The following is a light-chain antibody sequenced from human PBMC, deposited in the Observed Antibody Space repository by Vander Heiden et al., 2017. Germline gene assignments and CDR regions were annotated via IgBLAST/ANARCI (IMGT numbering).Light chain of an antibody. J-gene: IGKJ2*03. V-gene: IGKV1-5*03. Sequence: DIQMTQSPSTPSASVGDKVTITCRATQDITDWLAWYQQRPGEAPRLLIYKASNLESGVPSRFSGSGSGTQFTLTISSLQPDDSATYYCQQCASYYSFGQGTKVEIK. CDR2: KAS. CDR1: QDITDW. CDR3: QQCASYYS.